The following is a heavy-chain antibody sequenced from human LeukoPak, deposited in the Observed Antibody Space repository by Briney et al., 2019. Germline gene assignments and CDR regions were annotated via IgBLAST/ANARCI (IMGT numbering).Heavy chain of an antibody. CDR2: ISWNSGSI. CDR1: GFTFSSYG. CDR3: AKDSRYSSSWYGGDAFDI. V-gene: IGHV3-9*03. J-gene: IGHJ3*02. Sequence: GGSLRLSSAASGFTFSSYGMHWVRQAPGKGLEWVSGISWNSGSIGYADSVKDRFTISRDNAKNSLYLQMNSLRAEDMALYYCAKDSRYSSSWYGGDAFDIWGQGTMVTVSS. D-gene: IGHD6-13*01.